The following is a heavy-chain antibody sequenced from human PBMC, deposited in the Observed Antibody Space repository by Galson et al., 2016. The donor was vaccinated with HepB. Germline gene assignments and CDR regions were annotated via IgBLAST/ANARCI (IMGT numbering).Heavy chain of an antibody. Sequence: SETLSLTCDVYGGSFSGYYWSWIRQPPGKGLEWIGEINHTGSTSHNPSLKSRVTISLDRSKIQFSLRLTSVTAADTAVYYCARGDFSNSGGIYYYGMDVWGQGTT. CDR1: GGSFSGYY. J-gene: IGHJ6*02. CDR3: ARGDFSNSGGIYYYGMDV. CDR2: INHTGST. D-gene: IGHD4-11*01. V-gene: IGHV4-34*01.